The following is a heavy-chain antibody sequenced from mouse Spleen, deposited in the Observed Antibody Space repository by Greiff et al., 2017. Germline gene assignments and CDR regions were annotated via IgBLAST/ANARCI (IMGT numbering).Heavy chain of an antibody. CDR2: IYPGSGST. CDR1: GYTFTSYW. V-gene: IGHV1-55*01. CDR3: ARGEDYYYGSSYFDY. Sequence: QVQLQQPGAELVKPGASVKMSCKASGYTFTSYWITWVKQRPGQGLEWIGDIYPGSGSTNYNEKFKSKATLTVDTSSSTAYMQLSSLTSEDSAVYYCARGEDYYYGSSYFDYWGQGTTLTVSS. J-gene: IGHJ2*01. D-gene: IGHD1-1*01.